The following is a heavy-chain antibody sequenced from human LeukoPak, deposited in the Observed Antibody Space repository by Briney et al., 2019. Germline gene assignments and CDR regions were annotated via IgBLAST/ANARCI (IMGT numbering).Heavy chain of an antibody. D-gene: IGHD4-17*01. CDR1: GFTFSSYE. J-gene: IGHJ3*02. CDR2: ISSSGSTI. Sequence: GGSLRLSCTASGFTFSSYEMNWVRQAPGKGLEWVSYISSSGSTIYYADSVKGRFTISRDNSKNTLYLQMNSLRAEDTAVFYCAKPDGDYVGQLDAFDIWGQGTMVTVSS. CDR3: AKPDGDYVGQLDAFDI. V-gene: IGHV3-48*03.